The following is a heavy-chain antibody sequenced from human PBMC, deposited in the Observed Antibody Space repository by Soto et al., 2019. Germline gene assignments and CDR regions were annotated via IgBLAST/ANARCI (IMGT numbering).Heavy chain of an antibody. Sequence: PSETLSLTCTFSGFSLSSFDGIWLRQPPGKGLEWIGYIYYSGSTNYNPSLKSRVTISVDTSKNQFSLKLSSVTAADTDVYYCARAAVAEIDYWGQGTLVTVSS. V-gene: IGHV4-59*08. D-gene: IGHD6-19*01. CDR2: IYYSGST. CDR1: GFSLSSFD. J-gene: IGHJ4*02. CDR3: ARAAVAEIDY.